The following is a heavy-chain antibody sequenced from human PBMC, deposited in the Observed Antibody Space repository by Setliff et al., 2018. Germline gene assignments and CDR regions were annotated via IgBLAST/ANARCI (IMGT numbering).Heavy chain of an antibody. Sequence: SVKVSCKASGDTFRSYGISWVRQAPGQGLEWMGGTIPMFGSTTYAQKFQGRVTIITDESTSTAYMELSSLRFEDTAVYHCARDFSTGSSSWGQGTLVTVSS. D-gene: IGHD2-8*02. V-gene: IGHV1-69*05. J-gene: IGHJ5*02. CDR1: GDTFRSYG. CDR3: ARDFSTGSSS. CDR2: TIPMFGST.